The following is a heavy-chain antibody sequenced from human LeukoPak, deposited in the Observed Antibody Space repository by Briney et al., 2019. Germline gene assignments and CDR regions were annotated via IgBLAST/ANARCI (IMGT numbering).Heavy chain of an antibody. Sequence: PGGSLRLSCAASGFTFSNYWMSWVHQAPGKGLEWVAHINNDGSEKYYVDSVKGRFTISRDNAKNSLYLQMNSLRVEDTAVYYCARDKVTYWGQGTLVTVSS. CDR2: INNDGSEK. V-gene: IGHV3-7*01. CDR1: GFTFSNYW. CDR3: ARDKVTY. J-gene: IGHJ4*02.